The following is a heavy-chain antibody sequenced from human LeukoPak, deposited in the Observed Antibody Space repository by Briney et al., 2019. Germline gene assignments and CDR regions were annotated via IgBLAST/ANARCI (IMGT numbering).Heavy chain of an antibody. CDR1: GFTFSSYS. D-gene: IGHD5-18*01. CDR3: AREGGVRYSYAI. J-gene: IGHJ3*02. V-gene: IGHV3-48*04. Sequence: PGGSLRLSCAASGFTFSSYSMNWVRQAPGKGLEWVSYISSSGSTIYYADSVRGRFTISRDNAKNSLYLQMNSLRAEDTAVYYCAREGGVRYSYAIWGQGTMVTVSS. CDR2: ISSSGSTI.